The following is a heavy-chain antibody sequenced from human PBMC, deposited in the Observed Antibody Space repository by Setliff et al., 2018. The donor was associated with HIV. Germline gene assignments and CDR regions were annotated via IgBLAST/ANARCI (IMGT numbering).Heavy chain of an antibody. Sequence: PSETLSLTCIVSGASISSSDYFWVWIRQPPGKGLEWIGSIYHTGTTSYNRSLQSRVTISVDTSKNHFSLKVNSVTASDKAVYYCTRRAHGRQEPLWDQGTLVTVSS. CDR3: TRRAHGRQEPL. CDR2: IYHTGTT. CDR1: GASISSSDYF. J-gene: IGHJ4*02. V-gene: IGHV4-39*02.